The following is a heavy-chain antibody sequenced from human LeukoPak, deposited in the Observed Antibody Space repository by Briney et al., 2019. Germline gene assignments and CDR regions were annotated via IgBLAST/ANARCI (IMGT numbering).Heavy chain of an antibody. CDR1: GGSISSYY. V-gene: IGHV4-59*01. J-gene: IGHJ6*03. CDR3: AMMSNYYYYYYMDV. Sequence: SETLSLTCAVSGGSISSYYWSWIRQPPGKGLEWIGYIYYSGSTNHNPSLKSRVTISVDTSKNQFSLKLSSVTAADTAVYYCAMMSNYYYYYYMDVWGKGTTVTVSS. D-gene: IGHD6-6*01. CDR2: IYYSGST.